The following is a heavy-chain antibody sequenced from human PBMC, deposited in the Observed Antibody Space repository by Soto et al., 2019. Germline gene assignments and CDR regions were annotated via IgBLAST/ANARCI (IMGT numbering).Heavy chain of an antibody. D-gene: IGHD3-3*01. CDR2: TTSKAYSYTT. Sequence: PGGSLRLSCTASGFTLSGQFLDWVRQAPGKGLEWVGRTTSKAYSYTTEYAAAVKGRFTISRDDSENSLYLQMSSLRTEDTAVYYCVGERSAGFDYWGQGALVTVSS. CDR1: GFTLSGQF. V-gene: IGHV3-72*01. J-gene: IGHJ4*02. CDR3: VGERSAGFDY.